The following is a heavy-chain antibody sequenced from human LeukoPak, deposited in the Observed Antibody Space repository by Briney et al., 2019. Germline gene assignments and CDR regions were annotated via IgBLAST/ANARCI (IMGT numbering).Heavy chain of an antibody. J-gene: IGHJ5*02. Sequence: SETLSLTCTVSGGSISSSSYYWGWIRQPPGKGLEWIGSIYYSGSTYYNPSLKSRVTISVDTSKNQFSLKLSSVTAADTAVYYCARYPIEGWFDPWGQGTLVTVSS. V-gene: IGHV4-39*07. CDR3: ARYPIEGWFDP. CDR2: IYYSGST. CDR1: GGSISSSSYY. D-gene: IGHD2/OR15-2a*01.